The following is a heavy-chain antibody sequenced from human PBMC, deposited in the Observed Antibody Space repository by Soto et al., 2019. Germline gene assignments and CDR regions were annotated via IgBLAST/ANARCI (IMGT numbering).Heavy chain of an antibody. D-gene: IGHD1-26*01. CDR1: GYTFTSYY. V-gene: IGHV1-46*03. Sequence: ASVKVSCKASGYTFTSYYMHWVRQAPGQGLEWMGIINPSGGSTSYAQKFQGRVTMTRDTSTSTVYMELSSLRSEDTAVYYCARALIVGAAESEFDYWGQGTLVTVSS. CDR2: INPSGGST. J-gene: IGHJ4*02. CDR3: ARALIVGAAESEFDY.